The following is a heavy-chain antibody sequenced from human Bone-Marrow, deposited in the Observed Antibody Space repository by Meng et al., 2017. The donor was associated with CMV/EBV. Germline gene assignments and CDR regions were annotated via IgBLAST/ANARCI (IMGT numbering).Heavy chain of an antibody. CDR2: IYYSGTT. V-gene: IGHV4-59*01. CDR1: GFTFSSYS. J-gene: IGHJ4*02. CDR3: ARGSYSTDYYFDY. Sequence: ESLKISCAASGFTFSSYSMNWVRQPPGKGLEWIGYIYYSGTTNYNPSLKSRVTISVDMSKNQFSLKLSSVTAADTAVYYCARGSYSTDYYFDYWGQGTRVTVYS. D-gene: IGHD6-13*01.